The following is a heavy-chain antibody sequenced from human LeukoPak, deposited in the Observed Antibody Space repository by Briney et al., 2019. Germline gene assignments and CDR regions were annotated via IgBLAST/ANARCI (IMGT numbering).Heavy chain of an antibody. V-gene: IGHV3-33*01. D-gene: IGHD1-14*01. CDR1: GFTFSSYG. J-gene: IGHJ4*02. CDR2: IWYDGSNK. Sequence: GRSLRLSCAASGFTFSSYGMHWVRQAPGKGLEWVAVIWYDGSNKYYADSVKGRFTISRDNSKNTLYLQMNSLRAEDTAVYYCSRDFNGRNDFWGQGTLVTVSS. CDR3: SRDFNGRNDF.